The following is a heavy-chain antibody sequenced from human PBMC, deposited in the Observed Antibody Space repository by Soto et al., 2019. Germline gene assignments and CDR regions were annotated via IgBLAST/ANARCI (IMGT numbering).Heavy chain of an antibody. CDR3: HGYGY. CDR2: IYTGGTT. Sequence: EVQLVESGGGLIQPGGSLRLSCVVSGFTVSSSNYMSWVRQAPGKGLEWVSVIYTGGTTYYADSVKGRFTISRDNSKNAQYLQMSRLRAEDTAVYYCHGYGYWGQGTLVTVSS. CDR1: GFTVSSSNY. J-gene: IGHJ4*02. V-gene: IGHV3-53*01. D-gene: IGHD5-12*01.